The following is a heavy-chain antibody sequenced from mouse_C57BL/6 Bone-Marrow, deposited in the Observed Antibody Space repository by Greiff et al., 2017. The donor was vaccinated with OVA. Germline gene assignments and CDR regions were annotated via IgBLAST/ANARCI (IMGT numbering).Heavy chain of an antibody. J-gene: IGHJ3*01. Sequence: EVQLVESGGGLVKPGGSLKLSCAASGFTFSDYGMHWVRQAPEKGLEWVAYISSGSSTIYYADTVKGRFTISRDNAKNTRFLQMTSLRSEDTAMYYCARPHYYGSSWFAYWGQGTLVTVSA. CDR1: GFTFSDYG. CDR3: ARPHYYGSSWFAY. D-gene: IGHD1-1*01. CDR2: ISSGSSTI. V-gene: IGHV5-17*01.